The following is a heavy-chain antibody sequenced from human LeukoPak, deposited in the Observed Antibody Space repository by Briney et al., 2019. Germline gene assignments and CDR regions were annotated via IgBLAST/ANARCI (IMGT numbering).Heavy chain of an antibody. Sequence: GSLRLSCAASGFTFSDYYMSWIRQAPGKGLEWVSYISSSGSTIYYADSVKGRLTISRDNSKNTLSLQMNSLRAEDTAIYYCARDLSEKYCIDYWGQGTLVTVSS. D-gene: IGHD2-8*02. CDR1: GFTFSDYY. J-gene: IGHJ4*02. V-gene: IGHV3-11*04. CDR2: ISSSGSTI. CDR3: ARDLSEKYCIDY.